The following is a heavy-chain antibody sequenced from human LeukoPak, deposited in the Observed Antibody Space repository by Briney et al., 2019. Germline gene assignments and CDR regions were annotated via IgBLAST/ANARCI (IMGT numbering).Heavy chain of an antibody. J-gene: IGHJ3*01. CDR3: VRDVRAGRNDAFDV. Sequence: GASVKVSCRASGGTLLGGTFNNYAINWVRQAPGQGLEWMGWIYPNSGVTNYAQSFQGMVTVTRDTSTSTAYMDLSSLTSDDTAVYFCVRDVRAGRNDAFDVWGQGTMVTVSS. V-gene: IGHV1-2*02. CDR1: GGTLLGGTFNN. D-gene: IGHD1-14*01. CDR2: IYPNSGVT.